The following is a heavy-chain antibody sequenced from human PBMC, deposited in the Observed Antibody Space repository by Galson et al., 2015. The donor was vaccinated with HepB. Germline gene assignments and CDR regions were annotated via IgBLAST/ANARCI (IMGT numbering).Heavy chain of an antibody. CDR2: ISSSSSYI. CDR3: TRGDIVVVVAYYGMDV. V-gene: IGHV3-21*03. J-gene: IGHJ6*02. CDR1: GFTFSSYS. Sequence: SLRLSCAASGFTFSSYSMNWVRQAPGKGLEWVSSISSSSSYIYYADSVKGRFTISRDNAKNSLYLQMNSLKTEDTAVYYCTRGDIVVVVAYYGMDVGGQGTTVTVSS. D-gene: IGHD2-15*01.